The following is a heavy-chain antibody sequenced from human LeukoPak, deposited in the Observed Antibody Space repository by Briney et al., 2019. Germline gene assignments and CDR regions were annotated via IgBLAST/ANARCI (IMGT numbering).Heavy chain of an antibody. Sequence: SVKVSCKASGGTFSSYAISWVRQAPGQGLEWMGGIVPIFGTADYAQKFQGRVTITADKSTSTAYMELSSLRSEDTAVYYCARDSARERGLWFDPWGQGTLVTVSS. CDR3: ARDSARERGLWFDP. J-gene: IGHJ5*02. D-gene: IGHD3-16*01. V-gene: IGHV1-69*06. CDR1: GGTFSSYA. CDR2: IVPIFGTA.